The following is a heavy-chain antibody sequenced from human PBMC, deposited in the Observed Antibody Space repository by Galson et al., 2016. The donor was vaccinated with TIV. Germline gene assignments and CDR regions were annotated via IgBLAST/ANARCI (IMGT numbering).Heavy chain of an antibody. Sequence: QSGAEVKKPGESLKISCKGSGYRFSSYWIGWVRQRPGKGLEWLGIIFPDDSDTRYSPSLDGQVTFSADKSNRTAYLQWSSLKASDTAIYYCARHFRYSDSSGYHYFDSWGQGTMVTVSS. CDR3: ARHFRYSDSSGYHYFDS. V-gene: IGHV5-51*01. D-gene: IGHD3-22*01. J-gene: IGHJ4*02. CDR1: GYRFSSYW. CDR2: IFPDDSDT.